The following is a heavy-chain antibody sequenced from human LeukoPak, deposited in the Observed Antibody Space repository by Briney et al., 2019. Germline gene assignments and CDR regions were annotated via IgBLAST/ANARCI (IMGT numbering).Heavy chain of an antibody. J-gene: IGHJ6*03. CDR1: GGTFISYA. D-gene: IGHD3-22*01. V-gene: IGHV1-69*13. Sequence: SVTVSCKASGGTFISYAISWVRQAPGQGLEWMGGIIPIFGTANYAQKFQGRVTITADESTSTAYMELSSLRSEDTAVYYCARAVPHYDSSGYYPYYYYMDVWGKGTTVTVSS. CDR2: IIPIFGTA. CDR3: ARAVPHYDSSGYYPYYYYMDV.